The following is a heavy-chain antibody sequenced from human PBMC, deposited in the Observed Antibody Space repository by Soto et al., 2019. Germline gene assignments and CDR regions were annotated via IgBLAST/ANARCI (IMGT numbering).Heavy chain of an antibody. Sequence: ASVKVSCKASGYTFTDYDINWVRQATGQGLEWLGRMTPKSGYTGYAQKFQGRVTLTRDTSRGTAYMELSSLTSEDTAVYYCTRNLYNTGDFDHWGQGTLVTVSS. CDR1: GYTFTDYD. D-gene: IGHD1-20*01. CDR3: TRNLYNTGDFDH. CDR2: MTPKSGYT. V-gene: IGHV1-8*02. J-gene: IGHJ4*02.